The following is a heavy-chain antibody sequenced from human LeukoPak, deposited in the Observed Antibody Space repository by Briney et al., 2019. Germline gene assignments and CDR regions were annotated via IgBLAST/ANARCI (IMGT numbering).Heavy chain of an antibody. CDR2: IKQDGSEK. CDR3: ARAGYDYVWGSYRYFDY. Sequence: GGSLRLSCAASGFTFSSYWMSWVRQAPGKGLEWVANIKQDGSEKYYVDSVKGRFTISRDNAKNSLYLQMNSLRAEDTAVYYCARAGYDYVWGSYRYFDYWGQGTLVTVSS. D-gene: IGHD3-16*02. J-gene: IGHJ4*02. CDR1: GFTFSSYW. V-gene: IGHV3-7*01.